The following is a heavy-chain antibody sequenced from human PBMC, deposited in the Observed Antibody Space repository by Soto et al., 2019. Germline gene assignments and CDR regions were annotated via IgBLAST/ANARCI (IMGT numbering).Heavy chain of an antibody. V-gene: IGHV4-34*01. CDR3: VSGDVAARLQF. CDR2: ISHSGDT. CDR1: GFTFSDYW. Sequence: GSLRLSCSASGFTFSDYWMSWIRQPPGKGLEWIGEISHSGDTSYNPSLKSRVTISVDTSKNQFSLRLTSVTAADTAVYYCVSGDVAARLQFRGQGTLVTVSS. D-gene: IGHD6-6*01. J-gene: IGHJ4*02.